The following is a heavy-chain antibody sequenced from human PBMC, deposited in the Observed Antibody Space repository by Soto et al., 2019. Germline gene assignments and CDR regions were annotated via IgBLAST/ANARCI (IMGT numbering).Heavy chain of an antibody. CDR3: ARDGYYWAYYFDF. CDR2: IYYDGSNE. J-gene: IGHJ4*02. CDR1: GFALNNYG. V-gene: IGHV3-33*01. Sequence: QVQLVESGGGVVQPGMSLRLSCAASGFALNNYGMHWVRQAPGKGLEWVAAIYYDGSNEFYADSVKGRFTISRDTSKNTLYLQIDSLRAEDTAVYYCARDGYYWAYYFDFWGQGTQVTVSS. D-gene: IGHD3-22*01.